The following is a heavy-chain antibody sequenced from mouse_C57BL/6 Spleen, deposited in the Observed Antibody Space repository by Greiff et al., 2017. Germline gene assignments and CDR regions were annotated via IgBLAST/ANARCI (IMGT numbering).Heavy chain of an antibody. Sequence: QVQLQQSGPELVKPGASVRISCKASGYAFSSSWMNWVKQRPGKGLEWIGRIYPGDGDTNYNGKFKGKATLTADKSSSTAYMQLSSLTSEDSAVYFCAYSNYAMDYWGQGTSVTVSS. CDR1: GYAFSSSW. CDR3: AYSNYAMDY. J-gene: IGHJ4*01. V-gene: IGHV1-82*01. D-gene: IGHD2-5*01. CDR2: IYPGDGDT.